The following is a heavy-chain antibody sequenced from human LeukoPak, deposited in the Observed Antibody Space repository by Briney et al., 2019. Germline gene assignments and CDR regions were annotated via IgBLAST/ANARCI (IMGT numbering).Heavy chain of an antibody. CDR2: ISYDGSKQ. Sequence: GGSLRLSCAASGFTFSNYAMHWVRQAPGKGLEWVAVISYDGSKQYYADSVKGRFTISRDNSKNTLFLQMNSLRAEDTAVYYCAKDTYSTSPYYFDYWGQGTLVTVSS. CDR1: GFTFSNYA. CDR3: AKDTYSTSPYYFDY. J-gene: IGHJ4*02. V-gene: IGHV3-30-3*01. D-gene: IGHD1-26*01.